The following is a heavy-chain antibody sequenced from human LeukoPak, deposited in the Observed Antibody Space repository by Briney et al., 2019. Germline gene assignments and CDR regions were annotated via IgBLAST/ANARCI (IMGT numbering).Heavy chain of an antibody. Sequence: PGRSLRLSCAASGFTFSSYAMHWVRQAPGKGQEWVAVISYDGSNKYYADSVKGRFTISRDNSKNTLYLQMNSLRAEDTAVYYCARASYYGSGSYYGEFDYWGQGTLVTVSS. CDR1: GFTFSSYA. J-gene: IGHJ4*02. V-gene: IGHV3-30*04. D-gene: IGHD3-10*01. CDR2: ISYDGSNK. CDR3: ARASYYGSGSYYGEFDY.